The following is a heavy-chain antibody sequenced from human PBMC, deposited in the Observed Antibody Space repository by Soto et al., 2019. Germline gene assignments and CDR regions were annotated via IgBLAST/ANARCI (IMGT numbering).Heavy chain of an antibody. CDR1: VYSFTNYW. CDR3: ARQYVTAATIPLLSYDY. V-gene: IGHV5-51*01. J-gene: IGHJ4*02. CDR2: IYPTDSDS. Sequence: GETLKIACKGSVYSFTNYWIAWVRQMPGKGLEWMGVIYPTDSDSRYSPSFQGQVTISADKSISTAYLHWSSLKASDTAMYYCARQYVTAATIPLLSYDYWGQGTLVTAPQ. D-gene: IGHD6-25*01.